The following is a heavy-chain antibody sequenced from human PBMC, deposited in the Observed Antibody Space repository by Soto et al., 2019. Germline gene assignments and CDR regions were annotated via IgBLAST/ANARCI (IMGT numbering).Heavy chain of an antibody. Sequence: GGSRRRSCAASGFTFSSSWMHWVRQAPGKGLVWVSHINSDGTDTNYADSGKGLLTSSRDNAKNTVYLQKNRLRAEDTVVYYCARDWNYALNYWGQG. J-gene: IGHJ4*02. CDR3: ARDWNYALNY. CDR1: GFTFSSSW. CDR2: INSDGTDT. D-gene: IGHD1-7*01. V-gene: IGHV3-74*01.